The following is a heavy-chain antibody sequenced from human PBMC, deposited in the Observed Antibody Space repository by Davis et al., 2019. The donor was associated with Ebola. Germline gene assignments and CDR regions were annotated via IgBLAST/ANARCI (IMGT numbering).Heavy chain of an antibody. CDR1: GGSISGYY. CDR3: ARHMVESNTFYDY. CDR2: IYYSGRT. D-gene: IGHD2-8*01. V-gene: IGHV4-59*08. J-gene: IGHJ4*02. Sequence: MPSETLSLTCTVSGGSISGYYWSWIRQPPGKALEWIGYIYYSGRTNYNSSPKCRVAISVGTSKNQFSLMVNSVTAADTAVYYCARHMVESNTFYDYWGQGTLVTVSS.